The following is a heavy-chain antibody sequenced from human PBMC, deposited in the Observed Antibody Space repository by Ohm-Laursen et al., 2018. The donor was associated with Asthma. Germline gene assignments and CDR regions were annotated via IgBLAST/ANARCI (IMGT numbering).Heavy chain of an antibody. CDR2: IKSKTDGGTT. Sequence: GSLRLSCTASGFIFRNAWMSWVRQAPGKGLEWVGRIKSKTDGGTTDYAAPVKGRFTISRDDSKNTLYLQMNSLKTEDTAVYYCTTLHADYYDSSGYYLIDYWGQGTLVTVSS. V-gene: IGHV3-15*01. CDR1: GFIFRNAW. J-gene: IGHJ4*02. CDR3: TTLHADYYDSSGYYLIDY. D-gene: IGHD3-22*01.